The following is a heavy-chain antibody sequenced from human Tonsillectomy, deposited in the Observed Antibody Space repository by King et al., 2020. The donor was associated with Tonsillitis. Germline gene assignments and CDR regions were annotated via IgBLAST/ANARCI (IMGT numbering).Heavy chain of an antibody. Sequence: VQLVESGGGVVQPGRSLRLSCAASGFTFSSYGMHWVRQAPGKGLEWVTVIWFDGSNKWYADSVKGRFTISRDNSKNTLFLQMHSLRAEDTAVYYCARKEVGSTKTFDVWGQGTMVTVSS. CDR3: ARKEVGSTKTFDV. D-gene: IGHD1-26*01. CDR2: IWFDGSNK. J-gene: IGHJ3*01. CDR1: GFTFSSYG. V-gene: IGHV3-33*08.